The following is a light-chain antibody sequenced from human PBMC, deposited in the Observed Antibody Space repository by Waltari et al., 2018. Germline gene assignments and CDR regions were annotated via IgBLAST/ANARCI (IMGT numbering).Light chain of an antibody. CDR1: ESVSTN. CDR2: GAS. V-gene: IGKV3-15*01. CDR3: QQYNSWPPYT. Sequence: VMTQSPGTLTVSLGDTVTLSCRVSESVSTNLAWYQQKPGQAPRVLIYGASTRAAGTPARLRGSGSRTEFSLTISSLQPEDSAVYYCQQYNSWPPYTFGQGTKLDI. J-gene: IGKJ2*01.